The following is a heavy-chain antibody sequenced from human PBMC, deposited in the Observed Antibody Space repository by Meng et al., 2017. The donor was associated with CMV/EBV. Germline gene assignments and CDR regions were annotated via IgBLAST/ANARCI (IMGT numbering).Heavy chain of an antibody. CDR2: INPNSGGT. D-gene: IGHD3-10*01. V-gene: IGHV1-2*02. CDR3: ARDFANEGVYYYDYYYGMDV. J-gene: IGHJ6*02. CDR1: GYTFTGYY. Sequence: ASVKVSCKASGYTFTGYYIHWVRQAPGQGLEWMGWINPNSGGTNYAQKFQGRVTMTRDTSISTAYMELSRLRSDDTAVYYCARDFANEGVYYYDYYYGMDVWGQGTTVTVSS.